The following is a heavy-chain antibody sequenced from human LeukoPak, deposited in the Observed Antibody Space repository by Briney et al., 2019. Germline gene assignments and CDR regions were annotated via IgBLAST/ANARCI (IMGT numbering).Heavy chain of an antibody. CDR1: GFTFSDYY. D-gene: IGHD3/OR15-3a*01. Sequence: PGGSLRLSCAASGFTFSDYYMSWIRQAPGKGLEWVSYISSSGSTIYYADSVKGRFTISRDNSKNTLYLQMNSLRAEDTAVYYCARDRTVNWFDPWGQGTLVTVSS. V-gene: IGHV3-11*04. CDR2: ISSSGSTI. CDR3: ARDRTVNWFDP. J-gene: IGHJ5*02.